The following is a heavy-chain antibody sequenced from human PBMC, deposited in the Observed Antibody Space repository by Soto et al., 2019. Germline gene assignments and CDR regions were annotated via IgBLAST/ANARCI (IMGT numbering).Heavy chain of an antibody. CDR1: GFTFSSYS. Sequence: WGSLRLSCAASGFTFSSYSMNWVRQAPGKGLEWVSSISRSAGNTYYADSVKGRFTISRDNAKNSMYLQMNSLRAEDTAVYYCARDQVPGLDAFDIWGQGTMVTVSS. V-gene: IGHV3-21*01. CDR2: ISRSAGNT. CDR3: ARDQVPGLDAFDI. J-gene: IGHJ3*02.